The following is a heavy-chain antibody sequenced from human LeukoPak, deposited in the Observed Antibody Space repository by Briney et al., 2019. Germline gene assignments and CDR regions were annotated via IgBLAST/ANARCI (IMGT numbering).Heavy chain of an antibody. J-gene: IGHJ4*02. CDR2: IDWDDDK. V-gene: IGHV2-70*04. CDR3: ARVTYDFWSGYLDY. Sequence: SGPTLVNPTQTLTLTCTFSGFSLSTSGMRVSWIRQPPGKALEWLARIDWDDDKFYSTSLKTRLTISKDTSKNQVVLTMTNMDPVDTATYYCARVTYDFWSGYLDYWGQGTLVTVPS. D-gene: IGHD3-3*01. CDR1: GFSLSTSGMR.